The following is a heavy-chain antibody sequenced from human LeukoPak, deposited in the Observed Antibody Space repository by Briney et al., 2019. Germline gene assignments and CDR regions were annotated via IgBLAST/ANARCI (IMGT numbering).Heavy chain of an antibody. CDR3: AELGITMIGGV. Sequence: GGSLRLSCTASGFTFSSYEMNWVRQAPGKGLEWVSYISSSGSTIYYADSVKGRFTISRDNAKNSLYPQMNSLRAEDTAVYYCAELGITMIGGVWGKGTTVTISS. CDR1: GFTFSSYE. CDR2: ISSSGSTI. V-gene: IGHV3-48*03. D-gene: IGHD3-10*02. J-gene: IGHJ6*04.